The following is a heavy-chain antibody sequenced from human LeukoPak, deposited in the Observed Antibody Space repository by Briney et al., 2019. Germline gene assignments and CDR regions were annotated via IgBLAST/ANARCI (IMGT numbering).Heavy chain of an antibody. CDR3: TRNLGYCTGGGCYADY. Sequence: GGSLRLSCAASGFTFGSYGMHWVRPAPGRGLEWVALMRYDGSNKYYADSVKGRFTISRDNSKNTLYLQMNSLRAEDTAVYYCTRNLGYCTGGGCYADYWGQGTLVTVSS. CDR1: GFTFGSYG. CDR2: MRYDGSNK. J-gene: IGHJ4*02. V-gene: IGHV3-30*02. D-gene: IGHD2-15*01.